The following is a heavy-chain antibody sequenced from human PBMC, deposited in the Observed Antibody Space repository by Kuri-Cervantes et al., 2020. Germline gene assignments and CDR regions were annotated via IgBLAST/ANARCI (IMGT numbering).Heavy chain of an antibody. V-gene: IGHV1-18*01. D-gene: IGHD1-26*01. CDR1: GYTFTSNG. J-gene: IGHJ4*02. CDR2: ISAYNGHT. Sequence: ASVKVSCKASGYTFTSNGISWVRQAPGQGLEWVGWISAYNGHTNYAQKLQGRVTMTTDTSTGTAYVELRSLRSDDTAVYYCARDVSGSYYGDYWGQGTLVTVSS. CDR3: ARDVSGSYYGDY.